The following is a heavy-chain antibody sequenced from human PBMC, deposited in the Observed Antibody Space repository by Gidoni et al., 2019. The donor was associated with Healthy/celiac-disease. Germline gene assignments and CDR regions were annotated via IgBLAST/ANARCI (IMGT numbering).Heavy chain of an antibody. J-gene: IGHJ4*02. CDR2: ISGSGGST. Sequence: EVQLLESGGGLVQPGGSLRLSCAASGFTFSGYARSWVRQAPGKGLEWVSAISGSGGSTYYADSVKGRFTISRDNSKNTLYLQMNSLRAEDTAVYYCARKIGAGYSGYEYFDYWGQGTLVTVSS. CDR1: GFTFSGYA. CDR3: ARKIGAGYSGYEYFDY. V-gene: IGHV3-23*01. D-gene: IGHD5-12*01.